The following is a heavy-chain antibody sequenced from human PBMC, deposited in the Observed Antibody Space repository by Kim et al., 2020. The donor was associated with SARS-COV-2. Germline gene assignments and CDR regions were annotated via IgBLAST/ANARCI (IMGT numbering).Heavy chain of an antibody. J-gene: IGHJ4*02. D-gene: IGHD5-12*01. V-gene: IGHV3-7*01. Sequence: GGSLRLSCAASGFTFSDYYMTWVRQAPGKGLEWVANINQDGSGKYYVDSVKGRFTISRDNAKNLLCLQMNSLRAEDTAVYYCARGRWLHGYWGQGTLVTVSS. CDR2: INQDGSGK. CDR3: ARGRWLHGY. CDR1: GFTFSDYY.